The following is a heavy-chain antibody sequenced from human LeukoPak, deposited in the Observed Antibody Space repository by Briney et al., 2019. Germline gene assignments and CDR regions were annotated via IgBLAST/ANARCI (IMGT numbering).Heavy chain of an antibody. CDR2: ISSNGGST. Sequence: GGSLRLFCSASGFTFSSYAMHWVRQAPGKGLEYVSAISSNGGSTYYADSVKGRFTISRDNSKNTLYLQMSSLRAEDTAVYYCVKDFYDSSGREDYWGEGTLVPVSS. J-gene: IGHJ4*02. V-gene: IGHV3-64D*09. D-gene: IGHD3-22*01. CDR3: VKDFYDSSGREDY. CDR1: GFTFSSYA.